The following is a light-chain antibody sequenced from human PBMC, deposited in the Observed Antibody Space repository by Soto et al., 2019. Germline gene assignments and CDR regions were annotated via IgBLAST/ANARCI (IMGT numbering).Light chain of an antibody. V-gene: IGLV2-14*01. Sequence: QSALTQPRSVSGSPGQSVTISCTGTSSDVGGYNYVSWYQQHPGKAPKLMIYAVTDRPSGVSSRFSGSKSANTASLTISGLQAEDEADYYCSSYTSSSTLFGTGTKLTVL. CDR2: AVT. CDR3: SSYTSSSTL. CDR1: SSDVGGYNY. J-gene: IGLJ1*01.